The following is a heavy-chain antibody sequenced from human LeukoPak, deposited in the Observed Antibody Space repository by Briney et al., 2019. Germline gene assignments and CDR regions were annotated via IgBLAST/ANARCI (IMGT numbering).Heavy chain of an antibody. Sequence: SETLSLTCSVSGDSISGYYWTWIRQPAGKGLEWIGRVYTSGSTHYNPSLKTRLTMSVDTSKNQFSLKLSSVTAADTAVYYCARLITGTTTAFDIWGQGTMVTVSS. CDR1: GDSISGYY. CDR3: ARLITGTTTAFDI. D-gene: IGHD1-7*01. V-gene: IGHV4-4*07. J-gene: IGHJ3*02. CDR2: VYTSGST.